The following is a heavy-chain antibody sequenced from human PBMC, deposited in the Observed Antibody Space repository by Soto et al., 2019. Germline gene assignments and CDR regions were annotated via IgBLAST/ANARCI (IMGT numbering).Heavy chain of an antibody. Sequence: GGSLRLSCVASGFTFEMYYLHWVRQSPGKGPLWVARINDEGNNATYADSVKGRFTISRDNAKNTLYLQMDGLRVEDTGLYYCTRGPRVSSIGTGAYWGQGSLVTVSS. D-gene: IGHD1-26*01. CDR2: INDEGNNA. CDR1: GFTFEMYY. V-gene: IGHV3-74*01. J-gene: IGHJ4*02. CDR3: TRGPRVSSIGTGAY.